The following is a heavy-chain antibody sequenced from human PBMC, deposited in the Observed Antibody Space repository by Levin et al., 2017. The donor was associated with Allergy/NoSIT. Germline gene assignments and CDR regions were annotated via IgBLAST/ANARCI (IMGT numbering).Heavy chain of an antibody. CDR2: ISDSGST. J-gene: IGHJ4*02. CDR3: ATAVAATATDFEY. Sequence: MAGGSLRLSCTVSGGSISSFYWNWIRQTPGKGLEWIGYISDSGSTKYNPSLKSRVTISEDTPKNQFSLKLTSVTAADTAVYYCATAVAATATDFEYWGQGTLVTVSS. V-gene: IGHV4-59*01. D-gene: IGHD6-19*01. CDR1: GGSISSFY.